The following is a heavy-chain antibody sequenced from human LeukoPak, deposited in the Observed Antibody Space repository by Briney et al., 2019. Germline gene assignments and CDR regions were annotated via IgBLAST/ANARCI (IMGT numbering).Heavy chain of an antibody. J-gene: IGHJ4*02. CDR1: GGSISSSSSY. CDR2: IYYSGST. Sequence: SETLSLTCTVSGGSISSSSSYWGWIREPPGKGLEWSGSIYYSGSTYYNPSLKSRVTISVDTSKNQFSLKLSSVATADTAVYYSARPANYYDSSGRYYFDYWGQETLVTVSS. V-gene: IGHV4-39*01. CDR3: ARPANYYDSSGRYYFDY. D-gene: IGHD3-22*01.